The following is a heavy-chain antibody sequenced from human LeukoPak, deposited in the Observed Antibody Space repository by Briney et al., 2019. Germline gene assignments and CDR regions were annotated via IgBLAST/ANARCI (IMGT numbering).Heavy chain of an antibody. Sequence: ASVKVSCKASGYTFTTYIMNWVRQAPGQGLEWMGWINTNTGNPTYAQGFTGRFVFSLDTSVSTAYLQINSLKAEDTAVYYCARGPERTRYYDSSGYQIDYWGQGTLVTVSS. CDR3: ARGPERTRYYDSSGYQIDY. CDR1: GYTFTTYI. V-gene: IGHV7-4-1*02. J-gene: IGHJ4*02. D-gene: IGHD3-22*01. CDR2: INTNTGNP.